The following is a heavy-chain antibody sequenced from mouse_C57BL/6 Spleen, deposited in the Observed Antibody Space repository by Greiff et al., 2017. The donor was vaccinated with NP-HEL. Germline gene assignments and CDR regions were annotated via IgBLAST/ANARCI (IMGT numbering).Heavy chain of an antibody. CDR3: ARSEYYYGNFDY. CDR2: INPSNGGT. Sequence: QVQLQQPGTELVKPGASVKLSCKASGYTFTRYWMHWVKQRPGQGLEWLGNINPSNGGTNYNEQFKSKATLPVDKSSSTAYMQLSSLTSDDSAVNYCARSEYYYGNFDYWGQGTTLTVSS. V-gene: IGHV1-53*01. J-gene: IGHJ2*01. D-gene: IGHD2-1*01. CDR1: GYTFTRYW.